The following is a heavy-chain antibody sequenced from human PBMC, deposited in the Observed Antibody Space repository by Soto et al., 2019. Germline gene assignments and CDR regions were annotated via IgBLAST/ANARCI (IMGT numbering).Heavy chain of an antibody. V-gene: IGHV1-2*04. CDR3: ARSGVTMVRGVEGGDAFDI. J-gene: IGHJ3*02. Sequence: ASVKVSCKASGYTFTGYYMHWVRQAPGQGLEWMGWINPNSGGTNYAQKFQGWVTMTRDTSISTAYMELSRLRSDDTAVYYCARSGVTMVRGVEGGDAFDIWGQGTMVTVSS. CDR2: INPNSGGT. CDR1: GYTFTGYY. D-gene: IGHD3-10*01.